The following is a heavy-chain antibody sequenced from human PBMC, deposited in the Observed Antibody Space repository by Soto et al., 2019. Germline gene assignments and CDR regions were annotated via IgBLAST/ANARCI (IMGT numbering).Heavy chain of an antibody. CDR1: GYTFTSYD. CDR3: ARRAETNGWNGFGADKYYFDF. J-gene: IGHJ4*02. D-gene: IGHD1-1*01. CDR2: LNPNTGDS. V-gene: IGHV1-8*01. Sequence: ASVKVSCKASGYTFTSYDIYWVRQATGQGLEWMGWLNPNTGDSAYAQKFQGRISVTSDTSINTVHRELSSLRSEDTAVYYCARRAETNGWNGFGADKYYFDFWGQGTRVTV.